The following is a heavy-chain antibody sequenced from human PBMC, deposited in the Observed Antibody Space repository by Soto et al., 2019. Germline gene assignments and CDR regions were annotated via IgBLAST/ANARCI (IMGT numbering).Heavy chain of an antibody. CDR1: GGSISSGGYY. J-gene: IGHJ4*02. Sequence: QVQLQESGSGLVKPSQTLSLTCTVSGGSISSGGYYWSWIRQHPGKGLEWIGYIYYSGSTYYNPSLKSRVTISVATFKNQSSLNLSSLPAGETAVYYWARVSGGNLSDYFAYGGQGTLVTVSS. D-gene: IGHD2-21*02. CDR2: IYYSGST. CDR3: ARVSGGNLSDYFAY. V-gene: IGHV4-31*03.